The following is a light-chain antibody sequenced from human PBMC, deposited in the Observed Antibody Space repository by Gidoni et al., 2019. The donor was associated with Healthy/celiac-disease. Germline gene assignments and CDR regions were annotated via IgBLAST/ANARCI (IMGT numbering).Light chain of an antibody. Sequence: QSDLTQPASVSGSPGQSITISCTGTSRDVGGYNYVSWYQQHPGKAPKLMIYDVSNRPTGVSNRFSGSKSGNTASLTISGLQAEDEADYYCSSYTSSSTLVVFGGGTKLTVL. CDR2: DVS. J-gene: IGLJ2*01. CDR3: SSYTSSSTLVV. V-gene: IGLV2-14*01. CDR1: SRDVGGYNY.